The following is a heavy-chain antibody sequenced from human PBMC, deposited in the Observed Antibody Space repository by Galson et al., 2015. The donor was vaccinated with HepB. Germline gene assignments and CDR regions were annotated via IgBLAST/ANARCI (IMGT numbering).Heavy chain of an antibody. CDR1: GFTFSIYA. D-gene: IGHD1-20*01. Sequence: SLRLSCAASGFTFSIYAMTWVRQAPGKGLEWVSAISGSGGSSYYADSVKGRFTISRDNSKNTLYLQMDSLRAEDTAVYYCAKDYITGTADPYYFDYWGQGTLVTVSS. V-gene: IGHV3-23*01. CDR3: AKDYITGTADPYYFDY. J-gene: IGHJ4*02. CDR2: ISGSGGSS.